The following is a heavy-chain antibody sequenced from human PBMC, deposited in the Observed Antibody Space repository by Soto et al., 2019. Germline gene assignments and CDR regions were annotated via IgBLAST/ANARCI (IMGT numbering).Heavy chain of an antibody. Sequence: GGSLRLSCAASGFTFSSYAMHWVRQAPGKGLEWVAVISYDGSNKYYADSVKGRFTISRDNSKNTLYLQMNSLRAEDTAVYYCARGDSGPLDYWGQGTLVTVSS. CDR1: GFTFSSYA. D-gene: IGHD6-13*01. CDR3: ARGDSGPLDY. V-gene: IGHV3-30-3*01. J-gene: IGHJ4*02. CDR2: ISYDGSNK.